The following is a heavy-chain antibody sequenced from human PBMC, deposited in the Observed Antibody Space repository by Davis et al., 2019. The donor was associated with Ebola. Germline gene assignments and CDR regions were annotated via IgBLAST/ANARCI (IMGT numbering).Heavy chain of an antibody. CDR2: VFTSGAT. CDR1: GASISSYI. CDR3: ARRGLSDPRISPENWLGP. J-gene: IGHJ5*02. D-gene: IGHD1-14*01. V-gene: IGHV4-4*08. Sequence: MPSETLSLTCSVSGASISSYIWNWIRQPPGKGLEWVGCVFTSGATMYNPSLNCLVAISVDASKSQFSLRLTSVTAADTAVYYCARRGLSDPRISPENWLGPWGQGIVVTVSS.